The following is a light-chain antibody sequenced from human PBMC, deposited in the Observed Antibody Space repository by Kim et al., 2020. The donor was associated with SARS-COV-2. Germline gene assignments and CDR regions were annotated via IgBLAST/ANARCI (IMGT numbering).Light chain of an antibody. CDR3: AAWDDSLNGPV. CDR2: SNY. Sequence: QPVLTQPPSASGTPGQRVTISCSGSSSNIGSNTVNWYQHLPGTAPKLLIYSNYQRPSGVPDRFSGSKSGTSASLAISGLQSEDEADYYCAAWDDSLNGPVFGGGTQLTVL. J-gene: IGLJ2*01. CDR1: SSNIGSNT. V-gene: IGLV1-44*01.